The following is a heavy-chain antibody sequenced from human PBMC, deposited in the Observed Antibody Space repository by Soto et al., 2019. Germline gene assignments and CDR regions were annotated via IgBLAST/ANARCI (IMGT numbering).Heavy chain of an antibody. J-gene: IGHJ3*02. V-gene: IGHV2-5*02. Sequence: QITLKESGPTLVKPTQTLTLTCTFSGFSLSTSGVGVGWIRQPPGKALEWLALIYWDDDKRYSPSLKSRLTITKDTSKNQVVLTMTNMDPVDTATYYCAHKNQYDSPDAFDIWGQGTMVTVSS. CDR2: IYWDDDK. D-gene: IGHD3-3*01. CDR1: GFSLSTSGVG. CDR3: AHKNQYDSPDAFDI.